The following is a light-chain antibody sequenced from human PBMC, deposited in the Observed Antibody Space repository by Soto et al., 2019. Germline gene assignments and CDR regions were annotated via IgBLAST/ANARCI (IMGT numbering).Light chain of an antibody. Sequence: QSVLTQPPSVSGAPGQRVTISCTESSSNIGAGYDVHWYQQRPGTAPKLLIYGNTNRPSGVPDRFSGSKSGTSASLAITGLQAEDEADYYCQSYDSSLSAWVFGGGTKLTVL. CDR3: QSYDSSLSAWV. J-gene: IGLJ3*02. CDR2: GNT. V-gene: IGLV1-40*01. CDR1: SSNIGAGYD.